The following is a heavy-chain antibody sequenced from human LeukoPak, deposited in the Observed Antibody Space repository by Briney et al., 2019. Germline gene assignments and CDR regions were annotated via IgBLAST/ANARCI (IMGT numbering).Heavy chain of an antibody. Sequence: PGGSLRLSCAASGFTVSSNYMSWVRQAPGKGLEWVSVIYSGGSTYYADSVKGRFTISRDNSKNTLYLQMNSLRAEDAAVYYCAREKVRGVIMGGFDYWGQGTLVTVSS. CDR2: IYSGGST. J-gene: IGHJ4*02. CDR1: GFTVSSNY. V-gene: IGHV3-53*01. D-gene: IGHD3-10*01. CDR3: AREKVRGVIMGGFDY.